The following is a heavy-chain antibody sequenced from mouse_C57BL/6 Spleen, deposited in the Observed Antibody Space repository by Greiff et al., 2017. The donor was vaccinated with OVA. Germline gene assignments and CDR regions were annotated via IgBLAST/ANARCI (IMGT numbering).Heavy chain of an antibody. D-gene: IGHD2-3*01. V-gene: IGHV1-61*01. CDR3: AREGDLSRRAMDY. J-gene: IGHJ4*01. CDR1: GYTFTSYW. Sequence: QVQLQQPGAELVRPGSSVKLSCKASGYTFTSYWMDWVKQRPGQGLEWIGNIYPSDSETHYNQKFKDKATLTVDKSSSTAYMQLSSLTSEDSAVYYCAREGDLSRRAMDYWGQGTSVTVSS. CDR2: IYPSDSET.